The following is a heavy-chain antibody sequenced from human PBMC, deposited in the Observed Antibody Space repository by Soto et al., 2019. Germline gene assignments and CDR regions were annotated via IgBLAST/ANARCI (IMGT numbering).Heavy chain of an antibody. V-gene: IGHV4-30-2*02. D-gene: IGHD3-22*01. Sequence: SETLSLTCAVSGGSISSGGYSWSWIRQPPGKGLEWIGYIYHSGSTCYNPSLKSRVTISLDTSKNQFSLKLSSVTAADTAVYYCARTYDDSGPNSGGYGFDIWGQGTMVTVSS. CDR3: ARTYDDSGPNSGGYGFDI. J-gene: IGHJ3*02. CDR2: IYHSGST. CDR1: GGSISSGGYS.